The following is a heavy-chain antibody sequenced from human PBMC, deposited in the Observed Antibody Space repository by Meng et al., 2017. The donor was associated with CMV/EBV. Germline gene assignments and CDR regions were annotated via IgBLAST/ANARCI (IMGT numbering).Heavy chain of an antibody. CDR1: GFNFSSYV. CDR3: AKGGSGGDRRYDFWSGYYY. D-gene: IGHD3-3*01. CDR2: ICYDGRKK. Sequence: GESLKIPCAASGFNFSSYVMHWVRQAPCKGLEGVAVICYDGRKKYYADSVKGRFTLPRDNSKHTLYLQMNSLRAEDTAVYYCAKGGSGGDRRYDFWSGYYYWGQGTLVTVSS. J-gene: IGHJ4*02. V-gene: IGHV3-33*06.